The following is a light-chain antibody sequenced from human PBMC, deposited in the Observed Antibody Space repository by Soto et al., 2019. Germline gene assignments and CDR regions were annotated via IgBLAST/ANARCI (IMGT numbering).Light chain of an antibody. CDR1: QSVNSY. V-gene: IGKV3-11*01. CDR2: DTS. Sequence: EIVLTQSPATLSLSPGERATLSCRASQSVNSYLAWYQQKPGQAPRLLIYDTSIRATGIPDRFSGSGSGSGTDFTLTISSLEPEESAVYYCQQRSNWPPWTFGQGTRVEIK. CDR3: QQRSNWPPWT. J-gene: IGKJ1*01.